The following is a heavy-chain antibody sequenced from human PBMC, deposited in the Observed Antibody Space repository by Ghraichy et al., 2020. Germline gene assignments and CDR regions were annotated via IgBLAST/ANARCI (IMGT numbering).Heavy chain of an antibody. J-gene: IGHJ4*02. CDR1: GFAFSTYG. V-gene: IGHV3-30*18. Sequence: GGSLRLSCAASGFAFSTYGMHWVRQAPGKGLEWVAVMSHEGSYKSYADSVKGRFTISRDNSKNTLYLQMNSLRPDDTAVYYCAKKAPDCSGGSCYSLAAGGYFDSWGQGTLVTVSS. D-gene: IGHD2-15*01. CDR3: AKKAPDCSGGSCYSLAAGGYFDS. CDR2: MSHEGSYK.